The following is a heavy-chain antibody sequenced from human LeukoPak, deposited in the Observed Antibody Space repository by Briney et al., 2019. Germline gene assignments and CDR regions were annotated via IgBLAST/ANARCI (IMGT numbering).Heavy chain of an antibody. CDR1: GGSFSGYY. V-gene: IGHV4-34*01. Sequence: PSETLSLTCAVYGGSFSGYYWSWIRQPPGKGLEWIGEINHNGSTNYNPSLKSRVTISVDTSKNQFSLKLSSVTAADTAVYYCAAGPGRYFDYWGQGTLVTVSS. D-gene: IGHD7-27*01. CDR3: AAGPGRYFDY. CDR2: INHNGST. J-gene: IGHJ4*02.